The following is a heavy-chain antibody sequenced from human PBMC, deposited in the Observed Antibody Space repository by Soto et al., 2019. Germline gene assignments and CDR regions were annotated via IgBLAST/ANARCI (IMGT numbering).Heavy chain of an antibody. D-gene: IGHD2-2*01. CDR1: GGSFSGYY. CDR3: ARSELIVVVPAAIWAPKPSYYMAV. J-gene: IGHJ6*03. CDR2: INHSGST. V-gene: IGHV4-34*01. Sequence: SETLSLTCAVYGGSFSGYYWGWIRQPPGKGLEWIGEINHSGSTNYNPSLKSRVTISVDTSKNQFSLKLSSVTAADTAVYYCARSELIVVVPAAIWAPKPSYYMAVWGRGTTVTVSS.